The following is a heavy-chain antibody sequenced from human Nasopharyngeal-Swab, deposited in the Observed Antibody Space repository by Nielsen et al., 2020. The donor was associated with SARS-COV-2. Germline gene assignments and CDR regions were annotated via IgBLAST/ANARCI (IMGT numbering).Heavy chain of an antibody. CDR3: ARGYYDILTGWMGYFQH. D-gene: IGHD3-9*01. Sequence: GSLRLSWTVSGGSISSSSYYWGWIRQPPGKGLEWIGNIYYSGSTYYNPSLKSRVTISVDTSKNQFSLKLSSVTAADTAVYYCARGYYDILTGWMGYFQHWGQGTLVTVSS. V-gene: IGHV4-39*01. CDR2: IYYSGST. CDR1: GGSISSSSYY. J-gene: IGHJ1*01.